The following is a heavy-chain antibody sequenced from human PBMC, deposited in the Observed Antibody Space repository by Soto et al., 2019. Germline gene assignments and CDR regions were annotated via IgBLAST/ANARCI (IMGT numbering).Heavy chain of an antibody. CDR1: GYTFTSYG. Sequence: QVQLVQSGAEVKKPGASVKVSCKASGYTFTSYGISWVRQAPGQGLEWMGWISAYNGNTNYAQKLQGRVTMTTDTSTSTAYMELRSLRSDDTAVDYWARDLLHVLVPAATAGGYWGQGTLVTVSS. J-gene: IGHJ4*02. CDR2: ISAYNGNT. D-gene: IGHD2-2*01. CDR3: ARDLLHVLVPAATAGGY. V-gene: IGHV1-18*01.